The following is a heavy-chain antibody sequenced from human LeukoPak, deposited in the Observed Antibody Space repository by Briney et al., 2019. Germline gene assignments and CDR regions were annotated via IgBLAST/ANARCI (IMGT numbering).Heavy chain of an antibody. CDR1: GYTFTGYY. V-gene: IGHV1-2*02. Sequence: ASVKVSCKAPGYTFTGYYMHWVRQAPGQGLEWMGWINPNSGGTNYAQKFQGRVTMTRDTSISTAYMELSRLRSDDTAVYYCARDSSYGYSYYFDYWGQGTLVTVSS. CDR2: INPNSGGT. CDR3: ARDSSYGYSYYFDY. J-gene: IGHJ4*02. D-gene: IGHD5-18*01.